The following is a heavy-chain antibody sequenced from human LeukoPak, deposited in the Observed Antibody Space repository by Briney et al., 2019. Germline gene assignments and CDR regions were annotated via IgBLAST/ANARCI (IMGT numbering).Heavy chain of an antibody. CDR3: AREGNYYGSGRAFDI. V-gene: IGHV3-66*01. CDR2: IYSGGST. J-gene: IGHJ3*02. D-gene: IGHD3-10*01. Sequence: GGSLRLSCAASGFTVSSNYMSWVRQAPGKGLEWVSVIYSGGSTYYADSVKGRFTISRDNSKNTLYLQMNSLRAEDTAVYYCAREGNYYGSGRAFDIWGQGTMVTVSS. CDR1: GFTVSSNY.